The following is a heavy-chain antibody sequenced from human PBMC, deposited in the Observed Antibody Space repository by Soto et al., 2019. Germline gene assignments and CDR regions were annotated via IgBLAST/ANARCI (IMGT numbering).Heavy chain of an antibody. D-gene: IGHD4-4*01. CDR1: GLTFSASA. CDR3: AKKGPRAVTKSLDY. CDR2: IRNKVDSYAT. J-gene: IGHJ4*02. Sequence: GGSLRLSCAASGLTFSASAMHWVRQASGKGLEWVGRIRNKVDSYATVYAAPVKGRFTISRDNSKNTLYLQMNSLRAEDTAVYYCAKKGPRAVTKSLDYWGQGTQVTVSS. V-gene: IGHV3-73*01.